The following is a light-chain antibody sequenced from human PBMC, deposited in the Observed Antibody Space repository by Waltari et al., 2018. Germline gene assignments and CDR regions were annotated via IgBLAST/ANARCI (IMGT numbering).Light chain of an antibody. J-gene: IGLJ3*02. V-gene: IGLV2-23*02. CDR3: CSYAGTTNWV. Sequence: QSALTQSASVSGSPGQSITISCTGTSDDVWGYNLVSWYQQSSGKAPKLIIYEVHKRPSGVSNRFSASRSGNTASLTISGLQSEDEANYYCCSYAGTTNWVFGGGTKLTVL. CDR1: SDDVWGYNL. CDR2: EVH.